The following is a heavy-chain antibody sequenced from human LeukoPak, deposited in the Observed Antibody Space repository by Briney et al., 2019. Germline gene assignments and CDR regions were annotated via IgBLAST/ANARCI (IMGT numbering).Heavy chain of an antibody. D-gene: IGHD4-23*01. CDR2: VYPGDSDT. V-gene: IGHV5-51*01. Sequence: GESLKISCKGSGYSFISYWIAWVRQMPGKGLEWMGIVYPGDSDTKYNPSFQGHVTISADKSITTAYLQWASLKASDTAIYYCARHGRWELDYWGQGTLVSVSS. CDR3: ARHGRWELDY. J-gene: IGHJ4*02. CDR1: GYSFISYW.